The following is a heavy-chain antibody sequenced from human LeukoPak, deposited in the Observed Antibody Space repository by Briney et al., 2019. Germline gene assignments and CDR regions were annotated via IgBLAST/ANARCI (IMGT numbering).Heavy chain of an antibody. D-gene: IGHD4-17*01. CDR1: GFTFSSYA. J-gene: IGHJ4*02. Sequence: GRSLRLSCAASGFTFSSYAMHWVRQAPGKGLEWVAVISYDGSNKYYADSVKGRFTISRDNSENTLYLQMNSLRAEDTAVYYCARDREAIYGDYEFDYWGQGTLVTVSS. CDR2: ISYDGSNK. V-gene: IGHV3-30*04. CDR3: ARDREAIYGDYEFDY.